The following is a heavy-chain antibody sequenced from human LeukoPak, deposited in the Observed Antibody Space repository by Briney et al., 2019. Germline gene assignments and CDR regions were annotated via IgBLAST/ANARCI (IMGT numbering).Heavy chain of an antibody. CDR2: IKSDGSTT. CDR3: ARDPSFGSCPQD. V-gene: IGHV3-74*01. J-gene: IGHJ4*02. D-gene: IGHD2-15*01. Sequence: PGGSLRLSCAASGFTFSSYWMHWVRQAPGKGLAWVSRIKSDGSTTTYADSVTGRFTISRDNAKNTVYLQMNSLRVEDTAVYYCARDPSFGSCPQDWGQGTLVTVSS. CDR1: GFTFSSYW.